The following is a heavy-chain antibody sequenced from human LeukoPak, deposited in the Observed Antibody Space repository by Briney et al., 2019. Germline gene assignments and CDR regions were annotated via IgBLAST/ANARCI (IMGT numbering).Heavy chain of an antibody. CDR3: AVLDFWSSFSVRDQYMGV. V-gene: IGHV3-33*01. J-gene: IGHJ6*03. CDR2: VWHDGSNK. CDR1: GFTFSEYG. Sequence: GGSLRLSCAASGFTFSEYGMHWVRQAPGKGLEWVAIVWHDGSNKYYADSVKDRFTISRDNSKNMLYLQMNSLRGEDTAVYYCAVLDFWSSFSVRDQYMGVWGKGTTVTVSS. D-gene: IGHD3-3*01.